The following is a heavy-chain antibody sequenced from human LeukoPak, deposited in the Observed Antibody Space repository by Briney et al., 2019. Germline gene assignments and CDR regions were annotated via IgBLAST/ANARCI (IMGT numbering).Heavy chain of an antibody. CDR1: GFTFSSYW. CDR2: IKRDGSEK. J-gene: IGHJ5*02. CDR3: ARAVADNWFDP. Sequence: GGSLRLSCAASGFTFSSYWMSWVRQAPGKGLEWVANIKRDGSEKYYVDSVKGRFTISRDNAKNSLYLQMNSLRAEDTAVYYCARAVADNWFDPWGQGTLVTVSS. D-gene: IGHD2-15*01. V-gene: IGHV3-7*01.